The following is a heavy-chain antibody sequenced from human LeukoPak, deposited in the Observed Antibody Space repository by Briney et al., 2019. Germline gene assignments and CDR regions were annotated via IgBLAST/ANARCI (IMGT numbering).Heavy chain of an antibody. V-gene: IGHV4-59*01. CDR2: MSASGRG. CDR1: GDSTSSYA. Sequence: SETLSLTCTVSGDSTSSYAWTWIRQPPGKGLEWIGNMSASGRGIYNPSLESRVSFPVDTAKNQFSLKVRSVTAADTAVYYCARENSRKAGDYYYYSMDVWGTGTTVTISS. D-gene: IGHD1-26*01. CDR3: ARENSRKAGDYYYYSMDV. J-gene: IGHJ6*04.